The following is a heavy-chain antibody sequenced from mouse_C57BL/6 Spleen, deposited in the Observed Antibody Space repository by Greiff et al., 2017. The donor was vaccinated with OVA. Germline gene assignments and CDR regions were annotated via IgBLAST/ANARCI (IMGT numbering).Heavy chain of an antibody. Sequence: EVKLVESGGGLVKPGASLKLSCAASGFTFSSYTMSWVRQTPEKRLEWVATISGGGGNTYYPDSVKGRFTISRDNAKNTLYLQMSSLRAEDTALYYCARHGYLDYWGQGTTLTVSS. CDR2: ISGGGGNT. J-gene: IGHJ2*01. V-gene: IGHV5-9*01. CDR1: GFTFSSYT. CDR3: ARHGYLDY.